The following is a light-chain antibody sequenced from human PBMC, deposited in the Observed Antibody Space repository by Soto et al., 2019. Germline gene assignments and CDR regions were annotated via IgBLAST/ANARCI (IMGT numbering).Light chain of an antibody. Sequence: EIVLTQSPGTLPLSPGERATLSCRASQSVSSTYLAWYQQNPGQAPRLLIYGASSRATGIPDWFSGSGSGTDFTLTISRLEPEDLAVYFCQQYGSSSYTFGQGTKLEIK. CDR3: QQYGSSSYT. CDR1: QSVSSTY. V-gene: IGKV3-20*01. J-gene: IGKJ2*01. CDR2: GAS.